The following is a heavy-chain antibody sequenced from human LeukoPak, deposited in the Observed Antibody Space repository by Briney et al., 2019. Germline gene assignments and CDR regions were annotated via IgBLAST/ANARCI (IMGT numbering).Heavy chain of an antibody. V-gene: IGHV1-46*01. Sequence: ASVMVSCKASGYTFTSYFMHWVRQAPGQGLDWMGIINPSGGSTSYAQKFQGRVTMTRDTSTSTVYMELSGLRSEDTAVYYCATGQNRHFDLWGRGTLVRVSS. CDR2: INPSGGST. J-gene: IGHJ2*01. CDR3: ATGQNRHFDL. CDR1: GYTFTSYF. D-gene: IGHD1-14*01.